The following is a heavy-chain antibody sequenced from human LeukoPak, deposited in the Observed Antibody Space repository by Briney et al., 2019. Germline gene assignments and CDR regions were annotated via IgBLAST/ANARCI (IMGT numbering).Heavy chain of an antibody. V-gene: IGHV6-1*01. Sequence: SQTLSLTCVVSGDTFSSMTCAWNCNTQSQSRGLEWLVRAYYRSRSKWYHDYAVSVKSRITINPDTSKNQFSLQLNSVTPEDTAVYYCARGRVEWFGLDYWGQGTLVTVPS. J-gene: IGHJ4*02. CDR3: ARGRVEWFGLDY. D-gene: IGHD3-10*01. CDR2: AYYRSRSKWYH. CDR1: GDTFSSMTCA.